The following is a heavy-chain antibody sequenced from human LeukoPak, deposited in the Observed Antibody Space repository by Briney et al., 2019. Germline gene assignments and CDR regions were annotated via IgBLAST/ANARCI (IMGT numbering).Heavy chain of an antibody. J-gene: IGHJ5*02. CDR1: GGSISSSSYY. Sequence: SETLSLTCTVSGGSISSSSYYWGWIRQPPGKGLEWIGSIYYSGSTYYNPSLKSRVTISVDTSKNQFSLKLSSVTAADTAVYYCASTIVGGRIAVAGPNWFDPWGQGTLVTVSS. CDR3: ASTIVGGRIAVAGPNWFDP. V-gene: IGHV4-39*01. D-gene: IGHD6-19*01. CDR2: IYYSGST.